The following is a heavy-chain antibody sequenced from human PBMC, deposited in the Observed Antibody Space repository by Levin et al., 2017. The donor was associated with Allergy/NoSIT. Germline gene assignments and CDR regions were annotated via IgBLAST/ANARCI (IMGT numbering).Heavy chain of an antibody. Sequence: GESLKISCAASGFTFDDYGMSWVRQAPGKGLEWVSGINWNGGSTGYADSVKGRFTISRDNAKNPLYLQMNSLRAEDTALYYCARVTDGSGWPYFDYWGQGTLVTVSS. CDR2: INWNGGST. D-gene: IGHD6-19*01. V-gene: IGHV3-20*04. J-gene: IGHJ4*02. CDR3: ARVTDGSGWPYFDY. CDR1: GFTFDDYG.